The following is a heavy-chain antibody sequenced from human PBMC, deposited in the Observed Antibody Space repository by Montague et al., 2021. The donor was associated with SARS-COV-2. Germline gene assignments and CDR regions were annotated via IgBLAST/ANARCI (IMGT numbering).Heavy chain of an antibody. CDR1: GGSFSGYY. D-gene: IGHD4-17*01. CDR2: INHSGST. J-gene: IGHJ6*02. Sequence: SKTLSLTCAVYGGSFSGYYWSWIRQPPGKGLEWIGEINHSGSTNYNPSLKSRVTISVDTSKNQFSLKLSSLTAADTAVYYCARGRTVTTFYSDYGMDVWGQGTTVTVSS. CDR3: ARGRTVTTFYSDYGMDV. V-gene: IGHV4-34*01.